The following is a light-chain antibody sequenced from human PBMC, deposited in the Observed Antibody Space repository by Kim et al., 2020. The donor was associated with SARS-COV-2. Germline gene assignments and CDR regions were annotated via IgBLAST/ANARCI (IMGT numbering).Light chain of an antibody. J-gene: IGLJ2*01. V-gene: IGLV3-21*04. CDR2: YDS. CDR3: QVWDSSSVV. Sequence: VAPRKTAMITCGGNNIGSKSVLWYQQKPGQAPVLVIYYDSDRPSGIPERFSGSNSGNTATLTISRVEAGDEADYYCQVWDSSSVVFGGGTQLTVL. CDR1: NIGSKS.